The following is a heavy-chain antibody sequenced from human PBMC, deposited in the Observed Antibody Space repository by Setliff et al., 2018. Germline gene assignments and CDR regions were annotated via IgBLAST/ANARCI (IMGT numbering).Heavy chain of an antibody. D-gene: IGHD2-2*02. Sequence: PSETLSLTCAVYGGSFSGYYWSWIRQPPGKGLEWIGEINHSGSTNYNPSLKSRVTISVDTSKNQFSLKLSSVTAADTAVYYCARVKVVVVVPAAILRGGWFDPWGQGTLVTVSS. CDR3: ARVKVVVVVPAAILRGGWFDP. CDR1: GGSFSGYY. J-gene: IGHJ5*02. V-gene: IGHV4-34*01. CDR2: INHSGST.